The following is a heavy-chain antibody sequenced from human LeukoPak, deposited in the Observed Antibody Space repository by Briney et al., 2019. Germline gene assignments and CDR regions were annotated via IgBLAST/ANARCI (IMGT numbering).Heavy chain of an antibody. V-gene: IGHV3-21*01. CDR3: ARVTLSMGGNGFGL. CDR1: GFTLSTYA. J-gene: IGHJ3*01. CDR2: ISSSSYI. D-gene: IGHD2/OR15-2a*01. Sequence: PGGSLRLSCAASGFTLSTYAMNWVRQAPGKGLEGVSSISSSSYIYYADSVKGRFTISRDNAKTSLYLQMNNLRAEDTAVYYCARVTLSMGGNGFGLWGQGTMVTVSS.